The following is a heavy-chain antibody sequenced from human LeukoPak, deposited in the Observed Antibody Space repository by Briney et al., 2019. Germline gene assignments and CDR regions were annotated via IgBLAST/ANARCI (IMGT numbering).Heavy chain of an antibody. CDR2: ISSSSSTI. CDR3: ARDGCSSTSCQPGYKDYYYMDV. V-gene: IGHV3-48*04. Sequence: GGSLRLSCAASGFTFSRYSMNWVRQAPGKGLGWVSYISSSSSTIYYADSVKGRFTISRDNAKNSLYLQMNSLRAEDTAVYYCARDGCSSTSCQPGYKDYYYMDVWGKGTTVTVS. J-gene: IGHJ6*03. CDR1: GFTFSRYS. D-gene: IGHD2-2*01.